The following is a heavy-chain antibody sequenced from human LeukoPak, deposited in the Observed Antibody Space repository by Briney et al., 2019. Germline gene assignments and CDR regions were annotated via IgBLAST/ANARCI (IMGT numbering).Heavy chain of an antibody. Sequence: ASVKVSCKASGYTFTGYYMHWVRQAPGQGLEWMGWINPNSGDTNYAQKFQGRVTMTRDTSISTAYMELSRLTSDDTAMYYYARDRTSGYNWFDPWGQGTLVTVSS. CDR1: GYTFTGYY. V-gene: IGHV1-2*02. D-gene: IGHD3-22*01. CDR3: ARDRTSGYNWFDP. J-gene: IGHJ5*02. CDR2: INPNSGDT.